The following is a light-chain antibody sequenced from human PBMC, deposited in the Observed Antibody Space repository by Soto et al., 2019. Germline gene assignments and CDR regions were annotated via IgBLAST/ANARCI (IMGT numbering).Light chain of an antibody. J-gene: IGLJ3*02. Sequence: QSVLTQPASVSGSPGQSITISCTGTSSDVGSYNYVSWYQQHPGKAPKLMIYEVSNRPSGVSNRFSGSTPSNTASLTISGPLAEDEANYYCRSYTSISTRVFGGGTQLTVL. V-gene: IGLV2-14*01. CDR2: EVS. CDR1: SSDVGSYNY. CDR3: RSYTSISTRV.